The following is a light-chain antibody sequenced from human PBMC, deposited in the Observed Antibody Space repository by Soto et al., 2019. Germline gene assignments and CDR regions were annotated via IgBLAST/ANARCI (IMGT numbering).Light chain of an antibody. CDR2: WAS. CDR3: QQYYSTPQT. Sequence: DIVMTQSPDSLAVSLGERATINCKSSQSVLYSSNNKNYLAWYQQKPGQPPKLLIYWASTRESGVPDRFSGGGSGTDFTLTISSLQAEDVAVYYCQQYYSTPQTFGQGTKLEIE. CDR1: QSVLYSSNNKNY. J-gene: IGKJ2*01. V-gene: IGKV4-1*01.